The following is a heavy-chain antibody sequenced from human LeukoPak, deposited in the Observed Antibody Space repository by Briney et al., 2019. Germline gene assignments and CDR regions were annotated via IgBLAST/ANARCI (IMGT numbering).Heavy chain of an antibody. Sequence: QPGGSLRLSCAASGFTFSSYAMHWVRQAPGEGLEWVAVISYDGSNKYCADSVKGRFTISRDNSKNTLYLQMNSLRAEDTAVYYCARDYPCSGGSCYSSYYYYGMDVWGKGTTVTVSS. CDR2: ISYDGSNK. V-gene: IGHV3-30*04. CDR1: GFTFSSYA. D-gene: IGHD2-15*01. CDR3: ARDYPCSGGSCYSSYYYYGMDV. J-gene: IGHJ6*04.